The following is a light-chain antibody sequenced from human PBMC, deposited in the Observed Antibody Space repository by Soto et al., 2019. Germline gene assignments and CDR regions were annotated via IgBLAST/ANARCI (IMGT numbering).Light chain of an antibody. J-gene: IGKJ1*01. CDR1: QSVSTY. CDR2: DAS. V-gene: IGKV3-11*01. Sequence: VWTQAPSSLSLSPGERPTLYCRASQSVSTYLAWYQQKAGRPPRLLIYDASKRAPGIPARFSGSGSGTDFTLTISSLEPEDFAVYYCQQSSNWQGTFGRGTKVDIK. CDR3: QQSSNWQGT.